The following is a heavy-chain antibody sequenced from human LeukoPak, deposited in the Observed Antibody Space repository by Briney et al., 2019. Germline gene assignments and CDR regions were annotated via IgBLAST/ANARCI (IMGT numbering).Heavy chain of an antibody. J-gene: IGHJ6*02. CDR2: ISHDGSNK. Sequence: GGSLRLSCAASGFTFSSYGMHWVRQAPGKGLEWVAVISHDGSNKYYADSVKGRFTISRDNSKNTLYLQMNSLRAEDTAVYYCAKDAGGSWDYYYGMDVWGQGTTVTVSS. CDR3: AKDAGGSWDYYYGMDV. CDR1: GFTFSSYG. D-gene: IGHD1-14*01. V-gene: IGHV3-30*18.